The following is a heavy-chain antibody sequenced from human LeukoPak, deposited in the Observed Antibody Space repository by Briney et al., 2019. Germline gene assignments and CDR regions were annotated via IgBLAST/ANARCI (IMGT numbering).Heavy chain of an antibody. CDR2: IYYSGST. Sequence: SQTLSLTCTVSGGSISSGGYYRSWIRQHPGKGLEWIGYIYYSGSTYYNPSLKSRVTISVDTSKNQFSLKLSSVTAADTAVYYCARAWYEDIVVVPAAEPYYYYMDVWGKGTTVTVSS. D-gene: IGHD2-2*01. CDR1: GGSISSGGYY. J-gene: IGHJ6*03. CDR3: ARAWYEDIVVVPAAEPYYYYMDV. V-gene: IGHV4-31*03.